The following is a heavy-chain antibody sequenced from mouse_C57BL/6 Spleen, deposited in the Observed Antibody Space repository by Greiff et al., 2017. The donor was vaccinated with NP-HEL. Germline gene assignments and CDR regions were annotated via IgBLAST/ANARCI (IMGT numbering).Heavy chain of an antibody. Sequence: EVKVVESGGGLVKPGGSLKLSCAASGFTFSSYAMSWVRQTPEKRLEWVATISDGGSYTYYPDNVKGRFTISRDNAKNNLYLQMSHLKSEDTAMYYCARGWDDWYFDVWGTGTTVTVSS. V-gene: IGHV5-4*03. CDR2: ISDGGSYT. D-gene: IGHD4-1*01. CDR3: ARGWDDWYFDV. CDR1: GFTFSSYA. J-gene: IGHJ1*03.